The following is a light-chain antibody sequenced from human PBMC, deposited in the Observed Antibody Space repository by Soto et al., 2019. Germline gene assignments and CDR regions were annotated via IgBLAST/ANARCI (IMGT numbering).Light chain of an antibody. J-gene: IGKJ1*01. V-gene: IGKV3-15*01. CDR3: QQYNSGWT. CDR1: QSVSRT. Sequence: EIVMTQSPATLSVSPGERVTLFCRASQSVSRTLAWYQQKPGQAPRLLIYGASTRATGIPARFTGSGSGTEFTLTISSLQSEDFAVYYCQQYNSGWTFGQGTKVEIK. CDR2: GAS.